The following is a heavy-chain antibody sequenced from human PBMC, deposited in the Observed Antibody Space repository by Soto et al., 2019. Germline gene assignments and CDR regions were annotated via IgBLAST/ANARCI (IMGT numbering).Heavy chain of an antibody. D-gene: IGHD1-26*01. CDR3: AREEQASGYYYYGMDV. Sequence: GGSLRLSCAASGFTFSSYEMNWVRQAPGKGLEWVSYISSSGSTIYYADSVKGRFTISRDNAKNSLYLQMNSLRAEDTAVYYCAREEQASGYYYYGMDVWGQGTTVIVSS. J-gene: IGHJ6*02. CDR2: ISSSGSTI. CDR1: GFTFSSYE. V-gene: IGHV3-48*03.